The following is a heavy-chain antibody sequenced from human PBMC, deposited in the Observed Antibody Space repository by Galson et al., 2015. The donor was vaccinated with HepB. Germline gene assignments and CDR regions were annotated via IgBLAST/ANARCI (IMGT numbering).Heavy chain of an antibody. Sequence: LSLTCTVSGGSISSSSYYWGWIRQPPGKGLEWIGSIYYSGSTYYNPSLKSRVTISVDTSKNQFSLKLSSVTAADTAVYYCAGHKSGDYGDYGPQGSRAFDIWGQGTMVTVSS. CDR1: GGSISSSSYY. CDR2: IYYSGST. D-gene: IGHD4-17*01. J-gene: IGHJ3*02. V-gene: IGHV4-39*01. CDR3: AGHKSGDYGDYGPQGSRAFDI.